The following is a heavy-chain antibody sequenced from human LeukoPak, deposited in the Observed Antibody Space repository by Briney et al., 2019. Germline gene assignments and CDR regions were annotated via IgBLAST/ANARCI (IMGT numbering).Heavy chain of an antibody. CDR2: IYYNGNT. V-gene: IGHV4-30-4*07. CDR1: GGSISSGGYS. D-gene: IGHD3-10*01. J-gene: IGHJ4*02. CDR3: ARVSLVRGAPDYYFDY. Sequence: SQTLSLTCAVSGGSISSGGYSWSWIRQPPGKGLEWIGYIYYNGNTNYNPSLKSRVTISVDTSKNQFSLKLSSVTAADTAVFYCARVSLVRGAPDYYFDYWGQGTLVTVSS.